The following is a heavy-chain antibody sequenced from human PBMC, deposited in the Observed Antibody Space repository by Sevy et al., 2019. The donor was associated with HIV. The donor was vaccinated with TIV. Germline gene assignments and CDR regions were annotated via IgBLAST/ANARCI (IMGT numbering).Heavy chain of an antibody. J-gene: IGHJ4*02. CDR3: AKGDFYCASSGYYLFDY. D-gene: IGHD3-22*01. CDR2: ISGSGDNS. Sequence: GGSLRLSCAASGFTFSGYAMSWVRQAPGKGLEWVSGISGSGDNSYYADSVKGRFTISRDNSKNTLYLQMNILRAEDTAVYYCAKGDFYCASSGYYLFDYWGQGTLVTVSS. CDR1: GFTFSGYA. V-gene: IGHV3-23*01.